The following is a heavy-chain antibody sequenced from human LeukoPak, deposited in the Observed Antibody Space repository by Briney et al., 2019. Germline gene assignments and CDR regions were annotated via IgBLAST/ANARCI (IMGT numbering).Heavy chain of an antibody. V-gene: IGHV4-34*01. D-gene: IGHD3-22*01. Sequence: PSETLSLTCAVYGGSFSGYYWSWLRQPPGKGLEWIGSIYYSGSTYYNPSLKRRVTISVDTSKNQFSLTMSSVTAADTALYFCGRDRYYYDSSGYYRLDYWGQGTLFTVSS. CDR3: GRDRYYYDSSGYYRLDY. CDR2: IYYSGST. J-gene: IGHJ4*02. CDR1: GGSFSGYY.